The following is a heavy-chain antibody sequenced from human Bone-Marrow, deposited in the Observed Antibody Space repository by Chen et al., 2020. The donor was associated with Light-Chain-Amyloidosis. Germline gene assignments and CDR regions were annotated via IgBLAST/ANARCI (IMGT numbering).Heavy chain of an antibody. CDR3: ARHDGGPIAVAGTFIFYGMDV. V-gene: IGHV5-51*01. CDR1: GYSFTSYW. Sequence: EVQLVQSGAEVKKPGESLKISCKGSGYSFTSYWIGWVRQMPGKGLEWMGIIYPGDSDTRYSPSFQGQVTISADKSISTAYLQWSSLKASDTAMYYCARHDGGPIAVAGTFIFYGMDVWGQGTTVTVSS. D-gene: IGHD6-19*01. CDR2: IYPGDSDT. J-gene: IGHJ6*02.